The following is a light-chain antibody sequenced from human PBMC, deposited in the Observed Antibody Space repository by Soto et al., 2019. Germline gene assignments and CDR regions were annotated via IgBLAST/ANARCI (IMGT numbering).Light chain of an antibody. CDR3: QSYDSSLGGRV. V-gene: IGLV1-40*01. Sequence: QAVVTQPPSVSGAPGQRVTISCTGSSSNIGAGYDVHWYQQLPGTAPKLLIYGNSNRPSGVPDRFSGSKSGTSASLAITGLQAEDEADYYCQSYDSSLGGRVFVGGTKVTVL. CDR1: SSNIGAGYD. J-gene: IGLJ2*01. CDR2: GNS.